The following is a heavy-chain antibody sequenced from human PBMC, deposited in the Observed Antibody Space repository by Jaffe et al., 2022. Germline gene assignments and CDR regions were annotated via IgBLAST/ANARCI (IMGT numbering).Heavy chain of an antibody. Sequence: QVQLVQSGAEVKKPGASVKVSCKASGYTFTSYAMHWVRQAPGQRLEWMGWINAGNGNTKYSQKFQGRVTITRDTSASTAYMELSSLRSEDTAVYYCARTSMTTVTTKYMDVWGKGTTVTVSS. CDR1: GYTFTSYA. J-gene: IGHJ6*03. D-gene: IGHD4-17*01. CDR3: ARTSMTTVTTKYMDV. V-gene: IGHV1-3*01. CDR2: INAGNGNT.